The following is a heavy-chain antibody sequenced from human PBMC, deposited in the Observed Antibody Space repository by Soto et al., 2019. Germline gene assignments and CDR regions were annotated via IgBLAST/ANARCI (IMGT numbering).Heavy chain of an antibody. Sequence: PSETLSLTCAVYGGSFSGYYWSWIRQPPGKGLEWIGEINHSGSTNYNPSLKSRVTISVDTSKNQFSLKLSSVTAADTAVYYCARVWVYGSGSYYSSLDYWGKGTLVTVSS. CDR3: ARVWVYGSGSYYSSLDY. CDR1: GGSFSGYY. CDR2: INHSGST. D-gene: IGHD3-10*01. V-gene: IGHV4-34*01. J-gene: IGHJ4*02.